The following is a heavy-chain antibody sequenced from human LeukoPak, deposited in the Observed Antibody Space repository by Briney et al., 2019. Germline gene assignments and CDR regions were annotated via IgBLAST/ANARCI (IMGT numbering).Heavy chain of an antibody. V-gene: IGHV3-43*01. CDR3: ARYRHLGY. CDR2: ISWDGGST. J-gene: IGHJ4*02. Sequence: GGSLRLSCAASGFTFDDYTMHWVRQAPGKGLEWVSLISWDGGSTYYADSVKGRFTISRDNGKNSLYLQMNSLRAEDTAVYYCARYRHLGYWGQGTLVTVSS. D-gene: IGHD2-2*02. CDR1: GFTFDDYT.